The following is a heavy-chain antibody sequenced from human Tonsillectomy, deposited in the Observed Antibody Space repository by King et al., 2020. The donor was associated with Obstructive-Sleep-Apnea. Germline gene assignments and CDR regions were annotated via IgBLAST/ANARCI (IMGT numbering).Heavy chain of an antibody. CDR3: ARDPGSEVDAFDI. Sequence: VQLQESGPGLVKPSETLSLTCTVSGGSITTNYWSWIRQPPGKGLEWIGFIHYSGNTNYNPSLKSRVTISLDTSKNQFSLKLNSVTAADTAVYYCARDPGSEVDAFDIWGQGTMVTVSS. CDR1: GGSITTNY. J-gene: IGHJ3*02. CDR2: IHYSGNT. V-gene: IGHV4-59*01. D-gene: IGHD2-15*01.